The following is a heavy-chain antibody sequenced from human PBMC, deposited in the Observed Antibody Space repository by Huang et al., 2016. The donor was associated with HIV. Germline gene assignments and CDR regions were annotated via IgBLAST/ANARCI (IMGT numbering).Heavy chain of an antibody. Sequence: QVHLVQSGAEVKKPGASVKVPCNASGYTLPKFANNWVRQAPGRGLEWMEWMSPNPGKTGFAKSFQNKVTMTRKTSITTAYMELTSLTSEDTAVYYCARSAYGDLDYWGLGTLVIVSS. CDR1: GYTLPKFA. V-gene: IGHV1-8*01. D-gene: IGHD4-17*01. CDR2: MSPNPGKT. J-gene: IGHJ4*02. CDR3: ARSAYGDLDY.